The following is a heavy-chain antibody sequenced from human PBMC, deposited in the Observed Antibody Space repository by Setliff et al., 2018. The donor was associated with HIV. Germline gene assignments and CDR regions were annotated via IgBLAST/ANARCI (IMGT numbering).Heavy chain of an antibody. CDR2: IYYSGST. CDR3: ARRLLWFGEVGAFDI. J-gene: IGHJ3*02. V-gene: IGHV4-59*11. CDR1: GGSISSHY. D-gene: IGHD3-10*01. Sequence: SETLSLTCTVSGGSISSHYWSWIRQPPGKGLEWIGYIYYSGSTNYNPSLKSRVTISVDTSKNQFSLKLSSVTAADTAVYYRARRLLWFGEVGAFDIWGQGTMVTVSS.